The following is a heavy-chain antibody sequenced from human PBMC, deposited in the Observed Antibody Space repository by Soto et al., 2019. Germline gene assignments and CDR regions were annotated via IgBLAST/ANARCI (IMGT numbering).Heavy chain of an antibody. Sequence: GGSLRLSCAASGFTFSNAWMSWVRQAPGKGLEWVGRIKSKTDGGTTDYTAPVKDRFTISRDDSKNTLYLQMNSQKNKNTAMNYCTTLATTYYDFWSGYNYYYYYYYMDVWGKGTTVTVSS. CDR1: GFTFSNAW. D-gene: IGHD3-3*01. CDR2: IKSKTDGGTT. J-gene: IGHJ6*03. CDR3: TTLATTYYDFWSGYNYYYYYYYMDV. V-gene: IGHV3-15*01.